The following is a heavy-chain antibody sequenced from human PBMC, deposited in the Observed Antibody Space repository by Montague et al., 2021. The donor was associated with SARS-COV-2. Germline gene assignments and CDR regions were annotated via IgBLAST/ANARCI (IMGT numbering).Heavy chain of an antibody. CDR3: TRGFRGGPFDC. D-gene: IGHD3-10*01. Sequence: SLSLSFSASGFIFDDYGMSWVRQVPGRGLEWVSGISRNGETTGYGDSVKGRVTISRDNAKNSLSLQMNSLRVEDTALYYCTRGFRGGPFDCWGQGTPVTVSS. CDR1: GFIFDDYG. V-gene: IGHV3-20*03. CDR2: ISRNGETT. J-gene: IGHJ4*02.